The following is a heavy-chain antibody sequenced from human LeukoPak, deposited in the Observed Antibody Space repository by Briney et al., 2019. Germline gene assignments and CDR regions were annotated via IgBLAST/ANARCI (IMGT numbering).Heavy chain of an antibody. CDR1: GYTFTGYY. V-gene: IGHV1-2*02. CDR2: INPNSGGT. Sequence: GASVKVSCKASGYTFTGYYMHWVRQAPGQGLEWMGWINPNSGGTNYAQKFQGRVTMTRDTSISTAYMELSRLRSDDTAVYYCARTTYYDFWSGYPPKNYYYYMDVWGKGTTVTVSS. D-gene: IGHD3-3*01. J-gene: IGHJ6*03. CDR3: ARTTYYDFWSGYPPKNYYYYMDV.